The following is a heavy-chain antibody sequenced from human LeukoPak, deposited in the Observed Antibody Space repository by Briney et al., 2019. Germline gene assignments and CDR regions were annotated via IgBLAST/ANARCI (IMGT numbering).Heavy chain of an antibody. D-gene: IGHD5-18*01. V-gene: IGHV1-46*01. CDR1: GYTFTSYY. J-gene: IGHJ4*02. Sequence: ASVKVSCKASGYTFTSYYMHWVRQAPGQGLEWMGIINPSGGSTSYAQKFQGRVTMTRDTSTSTVYMELSSLRSEDTAVYYCASSPRGYSYGYYFDYWGQGTLVTVSS. CDR3: ASSPRGYSYGYYFDY. CDR2: INPSGGST.